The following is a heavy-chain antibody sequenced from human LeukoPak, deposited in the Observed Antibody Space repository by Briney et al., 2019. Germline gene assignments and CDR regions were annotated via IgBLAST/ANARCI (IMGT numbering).Heavy chain of an antibody. CDR3: AKGSSGYFVDL. CDR2: ISNDGGGT. D-gene: IGHD3-22*01. J-gene: IGHJ5*02. V-gene: IGHV3-23*01. CDR1: GFIFNNYG. Sequence: GGSLRLSCAASGFIFNNYGLIWLRQAPGKGLEWVSAISNDGGGTNYADFVKGRFTISRDNSKNTLFLQMNSLRAEDTALYYCAKGSSGYFVDLWGLGTLVTVSS.